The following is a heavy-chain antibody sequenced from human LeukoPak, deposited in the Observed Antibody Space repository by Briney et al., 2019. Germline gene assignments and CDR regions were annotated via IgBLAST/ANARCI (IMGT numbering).Heavy chain of an antibody. CDR2: IKQDGTEK. V-gene: IGHV3-7*04. J-gene: IGHJ4*02. D-gene: IGHD6-6*01. CDR3: ARDVRPDY. Sequence: PGGSLRLSCAASGFTFSSYWMSWARQAPGEGLEWVANIKQDGTEKYYMDSVKGRFSISRDNAKNSLYLQMNALRAEDTAVYYCARDVRPDYWGQGTLVTVS. CDR1: GFTFSSYW.